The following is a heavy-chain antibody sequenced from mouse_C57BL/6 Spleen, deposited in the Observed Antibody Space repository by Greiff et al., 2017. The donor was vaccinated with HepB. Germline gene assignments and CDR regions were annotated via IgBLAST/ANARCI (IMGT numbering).Heavy chain of an antibody. Sequence: QVQLQQPGAELVKPGASVKLSCKASGYTFTSYWMQWVKQRPGQGLEWIGEIDPSDSYTNYNQKFKGKATLTVDTSSSTAYMQLSSLTSEDSAVYYCVRRYYYGSSYDWYFDVWGTGTTVTVSS. D-gene: IGHD1-1*01. CDR3: VRRYYYGSSYDWYFDV. CDR2: IDPSDSYT. CDR1: GYTFTSYW. J-gene: IGHJ1*03. V-gene: IGHV1-50*01.